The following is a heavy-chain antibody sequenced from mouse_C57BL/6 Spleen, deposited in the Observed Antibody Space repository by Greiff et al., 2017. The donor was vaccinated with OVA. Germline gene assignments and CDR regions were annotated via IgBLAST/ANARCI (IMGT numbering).Heavy chain of an antibody. CDR3: ARDYGNPYYFDY. J-gene: IGHJ2*01. D-gene: IGHD2-1*01. V-gene: IGHV14-2*01. Sequence: EVKLMESGAELVKPGASVKLSCTASGFNIKDYYMHWVKQRTEQGLEWIGRIDPEDGETKYAPKFQGKATITADTSSNTAYLQLSSLTSEDTAVYYCARDYGNPYYFDYWGQGTTLTVSS. CDR2: IDPEDGET. CDR1: GFNIKDYY.